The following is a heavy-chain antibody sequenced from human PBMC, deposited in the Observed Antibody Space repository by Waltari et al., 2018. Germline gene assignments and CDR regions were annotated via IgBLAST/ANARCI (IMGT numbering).Heavy chain of an antibody. Sequence: QVQLVQSGAEVKKPGASVKVSCKASGYTFTGYYMHWVRQAPGQGLEWMGWVNPNSGATNYAQKFQGRVTMTRDTSISTAYMELSRLTSDDTAVYYCAKEGSNWFDPWGQGTLVTVSS. J-gene: IGHJ5*02. CDR1: GYTFTGYY. CDR2: VNPNSGAT. CDR3: AKEGSNWFDP. V-gene: IGHV1-2*02.